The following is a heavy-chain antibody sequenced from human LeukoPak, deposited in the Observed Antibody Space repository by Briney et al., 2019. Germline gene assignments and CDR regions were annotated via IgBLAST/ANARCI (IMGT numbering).Heavy chain of an antibody. CDR2: IIPIFGTA. CDR1: GGTFSSYA. D-gene: IGHD4-23*01. Sequence: GASVKVSCKASGGTFSSYAISWVRQAPGQGLEWMGGIIPIFGTANYAQKFQGRVTITTDESTSTAYMELSSLRSEDTAVYYCAIYGGNVSYYYYYMDVWGKGTTDTVSS. CDR3: AIYGGNVSYYYYYMDV. V-gene: IGHV1-69*05. J-gene: IGHJ6*03.